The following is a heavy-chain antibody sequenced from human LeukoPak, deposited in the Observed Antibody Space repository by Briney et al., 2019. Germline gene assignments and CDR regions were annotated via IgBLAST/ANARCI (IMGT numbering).Heavy chain of an antibody. D-gene: IGHD2-2*01. J-gene: IGHJ5*02. CDR1: GFTFSNAW. CDR2: IKSKTDGGTT. CDR3: TTDPQIYCSSTSCYP. Sequence: GGSLRLSCAASGFTFSNAWMSWVRQAPGKGLEWVGRIKSKTDGGTTDYAAPVKGKFTNSRDDSKNTLYLQMNSLKTEDTAVYYCTTDPQIYCSSTSCYPWGQGTLVTVSS. V-gene: IGHV3-15*01.